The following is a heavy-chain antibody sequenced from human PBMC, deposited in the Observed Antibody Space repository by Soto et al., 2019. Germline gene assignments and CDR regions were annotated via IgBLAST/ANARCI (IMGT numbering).Heavy chain of an antibody. D-gene: IGHD2-2*01. J-gene: IGHJ5*02. CDR2: ISAYNGNT. Sequence: ASVKVSCQASGYTFTSYCISWVRQAPGQGLEWVGWISAYNGNTNYSQTLQGRVTMTPDKSTSTAYMELRSLRSDDTAVYYCARADCSSTRCLNWFDPWGQGTLVTVSS. CDR3: ARADCSSTRCLNWFDP. V-gene: IGHV1-18*01. CDR1: GYTFTSYC.